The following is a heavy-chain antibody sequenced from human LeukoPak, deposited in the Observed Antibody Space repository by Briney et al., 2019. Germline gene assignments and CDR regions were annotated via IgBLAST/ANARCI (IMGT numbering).Heavy chain of an antibody. J-gene: IGHJ4*02. CDR1: GYTFTSYA. V-gene: IGHV1-3*01. D-gene: IGHD1-7*01. Sequence: ASVKVSCKASGYTFTSYAMHWVRQAPGQRLEWMGWINAGNGNTKYSQKFQGRVTMTTDTSTSTAYMELRSLRSDDTAVYYCARDLAVTGTSLPDYWGQGTLVTVSS. CDR3: ARDLAVTGTSLPDY. CDR2: INAGNGNT.